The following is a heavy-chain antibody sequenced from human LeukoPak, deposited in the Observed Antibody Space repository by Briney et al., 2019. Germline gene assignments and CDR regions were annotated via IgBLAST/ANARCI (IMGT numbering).Heavy chain of an antibody. CDR3: ARGGVVDIVAFDY. D-gene: IGHD5-12*01. J-gene: IGHJ4*02. Sequence: ASVKVSCKASGYTFTSYDINWVRQATAQGLEWMGWMNPNSGNTGYAQKFQGRVTITRNTSISTAYMELSSLRSEDTAVYYCARGGVVDIVAFDYWGQGTLVTVSS. CDR1: GYTFTSYD. V-gene: IGHV1-8*03. CDR2: MNPNSGNT.